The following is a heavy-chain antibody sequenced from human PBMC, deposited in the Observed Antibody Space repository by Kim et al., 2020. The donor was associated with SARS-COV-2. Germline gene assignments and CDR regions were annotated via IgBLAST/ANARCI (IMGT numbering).Heavy chain of an antibody. J-gene: IGHJ4*02. V-gene: IGHV4-39*01. CDR3: ARHLEAAGDLDY. CDR1: GGSISSSSYY. Sequence: SETLSLTCTVSGGSISSSSYYWGWIRQPPGKGLEWIGSIYYSGSTYYNPSLKSRVTISVDTSKNQFSLKLSSVTAADTAVYYCARHLEAAGDLDYWGQGTLVTVSS. D-gene: IGHD6-13*01. CDR2: IYYSGST.